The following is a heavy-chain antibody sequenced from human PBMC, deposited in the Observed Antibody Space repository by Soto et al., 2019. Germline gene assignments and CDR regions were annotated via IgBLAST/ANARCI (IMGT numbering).Heavy chain of an antibody. Sequence: QVQLQESGPGLVKPSGTLSLTCAVSGGSISSSNWWSWVRQPPGKGLEWIGEIYHSGSTNYNPSLKRRVTISVDKSTNQFSLKLSSVTAADTAVYYCARRVYGRDWFDPWGQGTLVTVSS. CDR3: ARRVYGRDWFDP. CDR2: IYHSGST. J-gene: IGHJ5*02. D-gene: IGHD6-13*01. CDR1: GGSISSSNW. V-gene: IGHV4-4*02.